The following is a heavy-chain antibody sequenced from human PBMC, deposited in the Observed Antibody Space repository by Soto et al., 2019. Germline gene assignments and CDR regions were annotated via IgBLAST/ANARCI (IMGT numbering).Heavy chain of an antibody. J-gene: IGHJ4*02. CDR3: ARSCGLGIDF. V-gene: IGHV3-33*01. D-gene: IGHD6-19*01. CDR1: GFSFNTHG. Sequence: QVQLVESGGGVVQPGTSLRLSCAASGFSFNTHGMHWIRQTPAKGLEWVAEIWFDGSKKYYEDSVTGRFTISRDNSRSALYLEMDSLRVEDTGVYYCARSCGLGIDFWGQGTLVTVSS. CDR2: IWFDGSKK.